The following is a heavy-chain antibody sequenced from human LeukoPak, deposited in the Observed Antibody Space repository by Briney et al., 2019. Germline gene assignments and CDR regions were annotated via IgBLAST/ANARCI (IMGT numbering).Heavy chain of an antibody. D-gene: IGHD3-10*01. Sequence: PGGSLRLSCAASGFTFSSYAMSWVRQAPGKGLEWVSAISASGGSTKCADAVKGRFTISRDNSKNTLYLQMNSLRAEDTAVYYCAKGKDGSGFYYYGMDVWGQGTTVTVSS. CDR2: ISASGGST. CDR3: AKGKDGSGFYYYGMDV. V-gene: IGHV3-23*01. J-gene: IGHJ6*02. CDR1: GFTFSSYA.